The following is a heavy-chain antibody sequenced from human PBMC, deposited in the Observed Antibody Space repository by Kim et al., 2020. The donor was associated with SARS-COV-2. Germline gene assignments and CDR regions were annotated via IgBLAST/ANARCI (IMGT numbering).Heavy chain of an antibody. CDR1: GGSISSSSYY. D-gene: IGHD3-22*01. CDR2: IYYSGST. V-gene: IGHV4-39*07. Sequence: SETLSLTCTVSGGSISSSSYYWGWIRQPPGKGLEWIGSIYYSGSTYYNPSLKSRVTISVDTSKNQFSLKLSSVTAADTAVYYCARDRYYDSSVRSAFDIWGQGTMVTVSS. J-gene: IGHJ3*02. CDR3: ARDRYYDSSVRSAFDI.